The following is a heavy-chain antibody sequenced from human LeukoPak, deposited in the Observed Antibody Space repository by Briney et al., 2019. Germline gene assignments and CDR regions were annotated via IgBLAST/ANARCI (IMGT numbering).Heavy chain of an antibody. J-gene: IGHJ3*02. CDR1: GFTFDDYA. Sequence: GGSLRLSCAASGFTFDDYAMHWVRQAPGKGLEWVSGISWNSGSIGYADSVKGRFTISRDNAKNSLYLQMNSLRPDDTALYCCAKFGSGWQNDAFDIWGQGTMVTVSS. V-gene: IGHV3-9*01. CDR3: AKFGSGWQNDAFDI. CDR2: ISWNSGSI. D-gene: IGHD6-19*01.